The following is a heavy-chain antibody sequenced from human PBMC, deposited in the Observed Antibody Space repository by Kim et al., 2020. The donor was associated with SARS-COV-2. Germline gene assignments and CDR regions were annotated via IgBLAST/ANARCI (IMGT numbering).Heavy chain of an antibody. V-gene: IGHV3-23*01. CDR2: VGGSGGGS. J-gene: IGHJ6*02. D-gene: IGHD1-26*01. CDR1: GFTFSNYP. CDR3: GKGGGMDV. Sequence: GGSLRLSCAASGFTFSNYPMTWVRQAPGKGLEWVSVVGGSGGGSIYADSVKGRFTISRDNPKDMLYLQMNSLRDEDTAVYYCGKGGGMDVWGQGTTVVVSS.